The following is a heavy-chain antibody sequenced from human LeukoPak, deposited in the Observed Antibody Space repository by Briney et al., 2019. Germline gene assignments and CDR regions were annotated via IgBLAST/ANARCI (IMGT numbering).Heavy chain of an antibody. CDR2: INPNSGGT. CDR3: ARDLRGSYTLYYFDY. CDR1: GYTFTGYY. D-gene: IGHD1-26*01. V-gene: IGHV1-2*02. J-gene: IGHJ4*02. Sequence: GASVKVSCKASGYTFTGYYMHWVRQAPGQGLEWMGWINPNSGGTNYAQKFQGRVTMTRDTSISTAYMELSRLRSDDTAVYYCARDLRGSYTLYYFDYWGQGTLVTVSS.